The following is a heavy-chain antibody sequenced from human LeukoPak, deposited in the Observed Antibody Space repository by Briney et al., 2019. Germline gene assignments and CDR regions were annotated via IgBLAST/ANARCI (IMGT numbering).Heavy chain of an antibody. Sequence: GGSLRLSCAASGFTFSSYSMNWVRQAPGKGLEWVSSISSSSSYKYYADAVKGRFTISRDNAKNSLYMQMNSLRAEDTAVYYCARAGGEDGDYVDFDYWGQGTLVTVSS. CDR1: GFTFSSYS. CDR3: ARAGGEDGDYVDFDY. V-gene: IGHV3-21*01. D-gene: IGHD4-17*01. CDR2: ISSSSSYK. J-gene: IGHJ4*02.